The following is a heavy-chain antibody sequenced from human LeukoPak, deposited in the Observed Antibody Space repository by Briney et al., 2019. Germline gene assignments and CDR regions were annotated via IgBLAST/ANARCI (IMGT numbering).Heavy chain of an antibody. V-gene: IGHV4-39*07. Sequence: SETLSLTCTVSGGSISSGGYYWSWIRQPPGKGLEWIGEINHSGSTNYNPSLKSRVTISVDTSKNQFSLKLSSVTAADTAVYYCARGRAAGSCYYYGMDVWGQGTTVTVSS. J-gene: IGHJ6*02. D-gene: IGHD6-13*01. CDR1: GGSISSGGYY. CDR2: INHSGST. CDR3: ARGRAAGSCYYYGMDV.